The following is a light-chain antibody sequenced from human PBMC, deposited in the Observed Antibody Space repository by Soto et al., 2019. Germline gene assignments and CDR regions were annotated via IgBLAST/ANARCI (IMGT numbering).Light chain of an antibody. Sequence: QSVLTQPPSASGTPGQRVTISCSGSNSNMGSNYVYWYQQLPGTAPKLLIYSNNQRPSGVPDRFSGSKSGTSASLAISGLRSEDEADYYCAAWDDSLSGDYVFGTGTKLTVL. CDR1: NSNMGSNY. V-gene: IGLV1-47*02. J-gene: IGLJ1*01. CDR3: AAWDDSLSGDYV. CDR2: SNN.